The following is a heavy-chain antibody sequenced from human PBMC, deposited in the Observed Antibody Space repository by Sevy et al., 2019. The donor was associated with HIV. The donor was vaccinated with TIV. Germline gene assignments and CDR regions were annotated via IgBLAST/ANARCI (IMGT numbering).Heavy chain of an antibody. D-gene: IGHD1-26*01. V-gene: IGHV3-33*01. CDR3: AREWVSPGPLIENYGMDV. CDR1: GFTFRSYD. J-gene: IGHJ6*02. CDR2: AWFDGTTK. Sequence: GGSLRLSCEASGFTFRSYDMHWVRQAPGKGLEWVAIAWFDGTTKYYADSVQGRFTISRDNSKNTISLQMNSLRTEDTATYFCAREWVSPGPLIENYGMDVWGQGTTVTVSS.